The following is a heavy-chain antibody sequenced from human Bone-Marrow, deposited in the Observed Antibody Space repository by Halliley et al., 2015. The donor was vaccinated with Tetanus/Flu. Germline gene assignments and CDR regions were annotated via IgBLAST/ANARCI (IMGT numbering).Heavy chain of an antibody. D-gene: IGHD3-10*02. Sequence: IYYSGNPYYTPPLQGRVTISVDSFKTQFSLKLTSVPAPDTAVYYCARRGSRSISTVRAFDIWGQGTMVTVSS. V-gene: IGHV4-39*01. CDR3: ARRGSRSISTVRAFDI. J-gene: IGHJ3*02. CDR2: IYYSGNP.